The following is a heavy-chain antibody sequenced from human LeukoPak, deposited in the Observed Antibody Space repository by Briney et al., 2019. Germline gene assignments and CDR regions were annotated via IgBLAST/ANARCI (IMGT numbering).Heavy chain of an antibody. CDR1: GFTFSRYD. J-gene: IGHJ5*02. V-gene: IGHV3-30-3*01. CDR3: ARAAAETGAFRDNWFDP. Sequence: GGPLRLSCVASGFTFSRYDVHWVRQAQGKGLEWVAVIAYDGNSKIYADSVKGRFTISRDNSKNTVYLQMNSLRAEDTALYYCARAAAETGAFRDNWFDPWGQGTLVTVSS. CDR2: IAYDGNSK. D-gene: IGHD6-19*01.